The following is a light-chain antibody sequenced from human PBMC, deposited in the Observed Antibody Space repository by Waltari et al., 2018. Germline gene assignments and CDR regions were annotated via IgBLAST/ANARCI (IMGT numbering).Light chain of an antibody. Sequence: YELTQPPSVSVSPGQTATIPCSGAYLEDKYVCWYQQKAGQSPVLVIHQDSRRPSGIPERFSGSSSGNTATLTISGTQAMDEADYYCQAWDSSTDVVFGGGTRLTVL. CDR1: YLEDKY. V-gene: IGLV3-1*01. J-gene: IGLJ2*01. CDR3: QAWDSSTDVV. CDR2: QDS.